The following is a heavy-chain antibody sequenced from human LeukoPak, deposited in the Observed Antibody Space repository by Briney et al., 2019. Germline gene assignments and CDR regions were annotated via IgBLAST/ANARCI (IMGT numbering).Heavy chain of an antibody. CDR2: IYYSGST. CDR3: ARVRTTSTMVRGVQPNWFDP. J-gene: IGHJ5*02. Sequence: SETLSLTCTVSGGSISSYYWSWIRQPPGKGLEWIGYIYYSGSTNYNPSLKSRVTISVDTSKNQFSLKLSSVTAADTAVYYCARVRTTSTMVRGVQPNWFDPWGQGTLVTVSS. CDR1: GGSISSYY. D-gene: IGHD3-10*01. V-gene: IGHV4-59*12.